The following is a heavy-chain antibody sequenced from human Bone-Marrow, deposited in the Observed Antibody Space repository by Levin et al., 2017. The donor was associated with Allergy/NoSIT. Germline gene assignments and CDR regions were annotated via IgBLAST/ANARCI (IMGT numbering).Heavy chain of an antibody. D-gene: IGHD1-26*01. Sequence: SQTLSLTCTVSGGSISTGGHYWTWIRQHPGKGLEWIGYIFHSGSTYYNPSLKSRATISVDTSKNPFSLKLNSVTAADTALYYCARDRIVGRSKYYGMDVWGQGTTVTV. J-gene: IGHJ6*02. CDR2: IFHSGST. CDR3: ARDRIVGRSKYYGMDV. V-gene: IGHV4-31*03. CDR1: GGSISTGGHY.